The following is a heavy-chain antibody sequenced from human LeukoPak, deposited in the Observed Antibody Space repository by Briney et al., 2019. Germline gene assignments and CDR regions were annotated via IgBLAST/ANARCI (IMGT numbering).Heavy chain of an antibody. Sequence: GGALRLSSAAPGFSLCSSTTHTVCQTPEKRLECVAFPRYNGSIKYYSDSVKGRFTISRDNSQNTLYVQMSSLRLEDTAVYYCAKDLGLTMIRGVCEYWGQGTLVTVSS. V-gene: IGHV3-30*02. J-gene: IGHJ4*02. CDR3: AKDLGLTMIRGVCEY. CDR2: PRYNGSIK. D-gene: IGHD3-10*01. CDR1: GFSLCSST.